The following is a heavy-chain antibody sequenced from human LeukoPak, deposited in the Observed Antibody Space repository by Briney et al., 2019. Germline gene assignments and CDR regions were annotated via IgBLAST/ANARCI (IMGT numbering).Heavy chain of an antibody. D-gene: IGHD4/OR15-4a*01. Sequence: GGPLRLSCTVSGFTVSSNSMSWVRQAPGKGLEWVSFIYSDNTHYSDSVKGRFTISRDNSKNTLYLQMNSLRAEDTAVYYCARRAGAYSHPYGYWGQGTLVTVSS. V-gene: IGHV3-53*01. CDR1: GFTVSSNS. CDR2: IYSDNT. CDR3: ARRAGAYSHPYGY. J-gene: IGHJ4*02.